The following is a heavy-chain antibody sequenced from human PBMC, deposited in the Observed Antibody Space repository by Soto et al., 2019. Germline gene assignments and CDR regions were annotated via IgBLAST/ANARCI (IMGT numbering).Heavy chain of an antibody. CDR3: ARVKYSPPYYYYDGMDV. CDR2: ISAYNGNT. CDR1: GYTFTSYG. D-gene: IGHD5-18*01. V-gene: IGHV1-18*01. J-gene: IGHJ6*02. Sequence: QVQLVQSGAEVKKPGASVKVSCKASGYTFTSYGISWVRQAPGQGLEWMGWISAYNGNTNYAQKLQGRVTMTTDRSTSTAYMELRRLRSDDTAVYYCARVKYSPPYYYYDGMDVWGQGTTVTVSS.